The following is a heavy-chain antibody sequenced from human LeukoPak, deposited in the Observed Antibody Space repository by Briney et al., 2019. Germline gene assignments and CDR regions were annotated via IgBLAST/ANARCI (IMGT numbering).Heavy chain of an antibody. J-gene: IGHJ5*02. V-gene: IGHV4-4*07. CDR2: IYTSGST. CDR3: ARDPVLAGSGSYYNHNWFDP. CDR1: GGSISSYY. Sequence: PSETLSLTCTVSGGSISSYYWSWIRQPAGKGLEWIGRIYTSGSTNYNPSLKSRVTMSVDTSKNQFSLKLSSVTAADMAVYYCARDPVLAGSGSYYNHNWFDPWGQGTLVTVSS. D-gene: IGHD3-10*01.